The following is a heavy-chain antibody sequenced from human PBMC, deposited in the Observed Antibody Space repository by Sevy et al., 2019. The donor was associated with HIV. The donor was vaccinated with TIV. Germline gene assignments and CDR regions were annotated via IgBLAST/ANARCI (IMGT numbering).Heavy chain of an antibody. CDR2: ISDCGGTT. CDR1: GFTFRNYV. J-gene: IGHJ3*02. CDR3: AKRVAGALAALDI. V-gene: IGHV3-23*01. Sequence: GGSLRLSCAASGFTFRNYVMNWVRQPPGKGLEWVSVISDCGGTTYYADSVKGRFTISRDDSKSTLYLQMNSLRVEDTAVYFCAKRVAGALAALDIWGQGTMVTVSS. D-gene: IGHD3-10*01.